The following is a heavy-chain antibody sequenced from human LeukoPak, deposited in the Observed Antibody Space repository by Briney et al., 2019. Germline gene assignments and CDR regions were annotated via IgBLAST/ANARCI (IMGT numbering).Heavy chain of an antibody. J-gene: IGHJ4*02. V-gene: IGHV3-48*03. CDR3: ARGRYYNDSSGFYPGFDC. CDR1: GFTFSGYA. Sequence: GGSLRLSCAASGFTFSGYAMNWVRQAPGKGLEWVSYINSIAVTTHYAESVRGRFTISRDNAKNSLYLQMNSLRVEDTAVYYCARGRYYNDSSGFYPGFDCWGQGTLVTVSS. CDR2: INSIAVTT. D-gene: IGHD3-22*01.